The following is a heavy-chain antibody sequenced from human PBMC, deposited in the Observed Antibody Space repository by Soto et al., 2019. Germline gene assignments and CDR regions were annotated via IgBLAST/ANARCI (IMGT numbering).Heavy chain of an antibody. CDR3: ARLNYYDSSGYYFSYYYYGMDV. Sequence: QVQLQQWGAGLLKPSETLSLTCAVYGGSFSGYYWSWIRQPPGKGLEWIGEINISGSTNYNPSLKSRVTISVDTSKNQFSLKLSSVTASDTAVYYCARLNYYDSSGYYFSYYYYGMDVWGQGTTVTVSS. CDR1: GGSFSGYY. J-gene: IGHJ6*02. D-gene: IGHD3-22*01. V-gene: IGHV4-34*01. CDR2: INISGST.